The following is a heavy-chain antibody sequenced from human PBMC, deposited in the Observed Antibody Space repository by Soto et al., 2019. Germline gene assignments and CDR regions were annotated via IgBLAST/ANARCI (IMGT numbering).Heavy chain of an antibody. J-gene: IGHJ4*02. CDR1: GFTFSSYA. V-gene: IGHV3-30-3*01. CDR2: ISYDGSNK. Sequence: PGGSLRLSCAASGFTFSSYAMHWVRQAPGKGLEWVAVISYDGSNKYYADSVKGRFTISGDNSKNTLYLQMNSLRAEDTAVYYCARSPGYGLYYFDYWGQGTLVTVSS. D-gene: IGHD2-8*01. CDR3: ARSPGYGLYYFDY.